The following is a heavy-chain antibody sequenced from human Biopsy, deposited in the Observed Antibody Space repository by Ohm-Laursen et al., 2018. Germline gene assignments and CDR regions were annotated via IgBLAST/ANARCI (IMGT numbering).Heavy chain of an antibody. CDR1: GGTFQKYG. V-gene: IGHV1-69*10. CDR3: ARDTLMAQHLVPGENWFDP. D-gene: IGHD3-10*01. Sequence: SVKASCKASGGTFQKYGVTWVRQAPGQGLEWMGGIIPMLGTVQYARKLRGRVTITADKPTSTAYMELTSLTSDDTAVYYCARDTLMAQHLVPGENWFDPWGQGTLVTVSS. J-gene: IGHJ5*02. CDR2: IIPMLGTV.